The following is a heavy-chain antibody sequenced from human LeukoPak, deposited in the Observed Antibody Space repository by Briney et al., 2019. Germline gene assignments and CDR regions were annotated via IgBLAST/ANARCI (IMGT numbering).Heavy chain of an antibody. Sequence: GGSLRLSCATSKFIFKTYGMSWVRQAPGKGLEWVSSISGGGGSTQYAASVQGRFTISRDNSKNTLYLQMNSLRPEDTAVYYCATDRSGYVDYWGQGTLVTVSS. CDR1: KFIFKTYG. V-gene: IGHV3-23*01. CDR2: ISGGGGST. CDR3: ATDRSGYVDY. D-gene: IGHD6-19*01. J-gene: IGHJ4*02.